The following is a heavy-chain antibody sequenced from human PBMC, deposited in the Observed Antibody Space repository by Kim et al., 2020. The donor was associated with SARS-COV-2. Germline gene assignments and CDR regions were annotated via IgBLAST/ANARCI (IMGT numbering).Heavy chain of an antibody. D-gene: IGHD5-18*01. J-gene: IGHJ4*02. CDR3: ARVDTAMVRIDY. CDR2: INHSGST. CDR1: GGSFSGYY. Sequence: SETLSLTCAVYGGSFSGYYWSWIRQPPGKGLEWIGEINHSGSTNYNPSLKSRVTISVDTSKNQFSLKLSSVTAADTAVYYCARVDTAMVRIDYWGQGTLVTVSS. V-gene: IGHV4-34*01.